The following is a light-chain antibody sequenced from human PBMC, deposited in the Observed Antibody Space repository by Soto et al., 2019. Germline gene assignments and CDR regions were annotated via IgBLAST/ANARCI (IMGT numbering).Light chain of an antibody. CDR1: QTISNNY. V-gene: IGKV3D-20*02. CDR3: QQHSNQPWT. J-gene: IGKJ1*01. Sequence: EIVLTQSPGTLPLSPGESAALSCRASQTISNNYLVWYRQKPGQAPRLLIYAVSSRAAGIPDRFSGSGSGTDFALTIARLEPEDSAGYYCQQHSNQPWTFGQGTRVEI. CDR2: AVS.